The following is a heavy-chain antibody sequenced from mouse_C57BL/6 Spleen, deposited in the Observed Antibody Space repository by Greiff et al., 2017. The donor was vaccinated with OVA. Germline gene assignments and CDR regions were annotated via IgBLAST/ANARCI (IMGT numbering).Heavy chain of an antibody. CDR2: IDPSDSYT. CDR3: ARYDYDVRYFDV. Sequence: QVQLKQPGAELVKPGASVKLSCKASGYTFTSYWMQWVKQRPGQGLEWIGEIDPSDSYTNYNQKFKGQATLTVDTSSSTAYMQLSSLTSEDSAVYYCARYDYDVRYFDVWGTGTTVTVSS. J-gene: IGHJ1*03. V-gene: IGHV1-50*01. CDR1: GYTFTSYW. D-gene: IGHD2-4*01.